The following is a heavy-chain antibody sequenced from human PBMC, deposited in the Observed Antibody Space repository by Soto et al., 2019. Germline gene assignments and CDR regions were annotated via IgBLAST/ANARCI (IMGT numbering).Heavy chain of an antibody. J-gene: IGHJ4*02. D-gene: IGHD1-26*01. V-gene: IGHV5-51*01. CDR1: GYSFINYW. CDR3: VRIVGTGYFDY. Sequence: PGESLKISCKGSGYSFINYWIGWVRQMPGKGLEWMGIIYPIDSDTRYSPSFQGQVTISADKSISTAYLQWSSLKAADTAMYYCVRIVGTGYFDYWGQGSLVTVSS. CDR2: IYPIDSDT.